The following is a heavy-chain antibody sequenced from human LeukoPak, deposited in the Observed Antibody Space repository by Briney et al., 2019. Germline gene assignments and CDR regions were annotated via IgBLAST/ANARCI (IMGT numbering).Heavy chain of an antibody. J-gene: IGHJ4*02. CDR3: ARGLFGVINPTDY. V-gene: IGHV3-21*01. CDR1: GFTFSNYA. Sequence: PGGSLRLSCAACGFTFSNYAMHWVRQAPGKGLEWVSSISSSGTYLYYADSVKGRFTISRDNAKDSLYLQMNSLRVEDTAVYFCARGLFGVINPTDYWGQGTLVTVSS. D-gene: IGHD3-3*01. CDR2: ISSSGTYL.